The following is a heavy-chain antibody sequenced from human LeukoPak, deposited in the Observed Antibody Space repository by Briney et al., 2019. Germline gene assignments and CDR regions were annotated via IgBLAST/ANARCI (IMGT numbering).Heavy chain of an antibody. D-gene: IGHD3-10*01. CDR2: IYYSGST. CDR3: ASVVLPRRWGFDP. V-gene: IGHV4-39*01. CDR1: GGSISSSSYY. Sequence: SETLSLTCTVSGGSISSSSYYWGWIRQPPGEGLEWIGSIYYSGSTYYNPSLKSRVTISVDTSKNQFSLKLSSVTAADTAVYYCASVVLPRRWGFDPWGQGTLVTVSS. J-gene: IGHJ5*02.